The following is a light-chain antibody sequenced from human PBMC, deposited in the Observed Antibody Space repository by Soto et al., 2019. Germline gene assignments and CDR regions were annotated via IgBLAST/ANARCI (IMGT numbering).Light chain of an antibody. V-gene: IGKV1-5*03. Sequence: DIQMTQSPSTRSAFEGDRVTITCRASQSISSWLAWYQQKPGKAPKLLIYKASSLESGVPSRFSGSGSGTEFTLTISSLQSEDFAVYYCQQYNNWPWTFGQGTKVDIK. J-gene: IGKJ1*01. CDR3: QQYNNWPWT. CDR1: QSISSW. CDR2: KAS.